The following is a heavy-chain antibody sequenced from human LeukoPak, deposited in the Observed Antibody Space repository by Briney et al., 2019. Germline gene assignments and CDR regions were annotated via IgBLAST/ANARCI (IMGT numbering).Heavy chain of an antibody. CDR1: GYTFNGYY. D-gene: IGHD3-10*01. V-gene: IGHV1-2*02. CDR2: INPSSGGT. J-gene: IGHJ4*02. Sequence: GASVKVSCKATGYTFNGYYIHWVRQAPGQGLEWMGWINPSSGGTNYAQKFQGRVTMTRDTSISTAYMELSRLRSDDTAVYYCARSRVTMVRGVIFFGYFDYWGQGTLVTVSS. CDR3: ARSRVTMVRGVIFFGYFDY.